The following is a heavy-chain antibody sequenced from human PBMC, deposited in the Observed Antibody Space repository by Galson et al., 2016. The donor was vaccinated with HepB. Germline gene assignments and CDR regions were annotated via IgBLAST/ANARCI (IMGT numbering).Heavy chain of an antibody. CDR3: TRGGYSSSWSTLDS. V-gene: IGHV3-74*01. CDR2: INTDGNTR. Sequence: SLRLSCAASGFTFTTYWMHWVRQAPGKGLVWVSRINTDGNTRSYADSVKGRFTISRDNAKNTVYLQMNSLRAEDTAVYYCTRGGYSSSWSTLDSWGQGTLVTVSS. J-gene: IGHJ5*01. D-gene: IGHD6-13*01. CDR1: GFTFTTYW.